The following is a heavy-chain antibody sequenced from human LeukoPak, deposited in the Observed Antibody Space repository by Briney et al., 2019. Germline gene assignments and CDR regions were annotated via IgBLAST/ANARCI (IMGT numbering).Heavy chain of an antibody. D-gene: IGHD3-16*01. Sequence: SETLSLTCTVSGGSISSGSYYWSWIRQPAGKGLEWIGHIYTSGSTNYNPSLKSRVTISVDMSKNQFSLKLRSVTAADTAVYYCARGRGAFYYYYMDVWGKGTTVTVSS. CDR2: IYTSGST. CDR1: GGSISSGSYY. CDR3: ARGRGAFYYYYMDV. V-gene: IGHV4-61*09. J-gene: IGHJ6*03.